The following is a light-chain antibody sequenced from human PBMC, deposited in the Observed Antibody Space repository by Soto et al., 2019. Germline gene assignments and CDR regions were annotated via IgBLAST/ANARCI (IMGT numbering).Light chain of an antibody. V-gene: IGKV1-5*01. CDR1: QSISSW. CDR3: QQYNSYPLT. J-gene: IGKJ4*01. Sequence: DIHMTQSPSPLSASVGDRVIITCRASQSISSWLAWYQQKPGKAPNLLIYDASSLEGGVPSRFSGSGSGTEFTLTISSLQPDDFATYYCQQYNSYPLTFGGGTKVDIK. CDR2: DAS.